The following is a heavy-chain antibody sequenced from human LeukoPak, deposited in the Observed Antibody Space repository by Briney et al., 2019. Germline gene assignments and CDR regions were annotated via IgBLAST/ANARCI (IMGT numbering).Heavy chain of an antibody. CDR3: TRQMWFSISAVAGPLVFDP. D-gene: IGHD6-19*01. CDR2: IRSKANSYAT. J-gene: IGHJ5*01. CDR1: GFTFSGSA. V-gene: IGHV3-73*01. Sequence: GGSLRLSCAASGFTFSGSAMHWVRQASGKGLEWVGRIRSKANSYATAYAASVKGRFTISRDDSKNTAYLQMNSLKTEDTAVYYCTRQMWFSISAVAGPLVFDPWGQGTLVTVSS.